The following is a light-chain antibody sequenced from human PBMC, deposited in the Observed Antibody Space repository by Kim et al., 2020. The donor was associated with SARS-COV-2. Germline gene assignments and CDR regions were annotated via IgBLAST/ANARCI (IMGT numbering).Light chain of an antibody. CDR2: AAS. Sequence: DIQVTQSPSSLSASVGDSVTITCRTSQNINSYFYWYQQKPGKAPELLIYAASGLHSGVPSRFSGSGSGTDFTLTISSLQPEDFATYYCQQSYNTPFTFGQGTKVDIK. V-gene: IGKV1-39*01. CDR1: QNINSY. CDR3: QQSYNTPFT. J-gene: IGKJ2*01.